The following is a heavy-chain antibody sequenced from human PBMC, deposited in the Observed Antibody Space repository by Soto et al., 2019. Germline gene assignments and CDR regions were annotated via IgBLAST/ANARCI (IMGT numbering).Heavy chain of an antibody. CDR2: IHYSGST. CDR1: GGSISSYY. J-gene: IGHJ6*02. Sequence: PSETLSLTCTVSGGSISSYYWNWVRQPPGKGLEWIASIHYSGSTNYNPSLKSRVTISVDTSKNQFSLKLSSVTAADTAVYYCARGNYGDYPHYYGMDVWGQGTTVTVSS. CDR3: ARGNYGDYPHYYGMDV. D-gene: IGHD4-17*01. V-gene: IGHV4-59*12.